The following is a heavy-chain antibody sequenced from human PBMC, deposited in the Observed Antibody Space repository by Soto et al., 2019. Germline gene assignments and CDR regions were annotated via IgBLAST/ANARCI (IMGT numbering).Heavy chain of an antibody. J-gene: IGHJ4*02. D-gene: IGHD4-17*01. Sequence: ASVKVSCKVSGYTLTELSMHWVRQAPGKGLEWMGGFDPEDGETIYAQKLQGRVTMTEDTSTDTAYMELSSLRSEDTAVYYCARSYGGNYGDAQSFDYWGQGTLVTVSS. V-gene: IGHV1-24*01. CDR1: GYTLTELS. CDR3: ARSYGGNYGDAQSFDY. CDR2: FDPEDGET.